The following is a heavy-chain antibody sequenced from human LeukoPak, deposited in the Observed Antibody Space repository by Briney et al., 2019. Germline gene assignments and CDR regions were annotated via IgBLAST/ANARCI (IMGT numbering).Heavy chain of an antibody. V-gene: IGHV1-8*01. J-gene: IGHJ4*02. Sequence: ASLKVSCKASGYTFSSCDINWVRQAPGQGLVWMGWVNPYSGNTGHAQQFQGRVTLTMNTSISTVYMELSSLRAEDTAVYYCARDRYDKSGYHDYWGQGTLVTVSS. D-gene: IGHD3-22*01. CDR2: VNPYSGNT. CDR3: ARDRYDKSGYHDY. CDR1: GYTFSSCD.